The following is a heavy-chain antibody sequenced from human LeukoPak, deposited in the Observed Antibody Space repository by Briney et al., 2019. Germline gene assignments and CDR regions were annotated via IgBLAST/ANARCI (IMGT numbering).Heavy chain of an antibody. Sequence: SETLSLTCTVSGGSISSGDYYWSWIRQPPGKGLEWIGYIYYSGSTYYNPSLKSRVTILVDTSKNQFSLKLSSVTAADTAVYYCARGYYDILTGYRYYYYGMDVWGQGTTVTVSS. J-gene: IGHJ6*02. CDR1: GGSISSGDYY. D-gene: IGHD3-9*01. CDR2: IYYSGST. CDR3: ARGYYDILTGYRYYYYGMDV. V-gene: IGHV4-30-4*01.